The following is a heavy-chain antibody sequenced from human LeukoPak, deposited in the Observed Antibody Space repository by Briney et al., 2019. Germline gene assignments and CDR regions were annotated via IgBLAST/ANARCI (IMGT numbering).Heavy chain of an antibody. CDR1: GLIFRNAW. CDR2: IKSKGHGGAI. J-gene: IGHJ4*02. CDR3: TTLSGLSEDYTDS. V-gene: IGHV3-15*01. Sequence: PGGSLRLSCAASGLIFRNAWMTWVRQVPGKGLEWVGRIKSKGHGGAIDYAAPVIGRFKISRDDSTDTVYQQMNSLKTEDTALYYCTTLSGLSEDYTDSWGQGVLVTVSS. D-gene: IGHD5-12*01.